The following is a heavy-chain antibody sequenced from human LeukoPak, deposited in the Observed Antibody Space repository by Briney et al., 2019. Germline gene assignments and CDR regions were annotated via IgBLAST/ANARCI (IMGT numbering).Heavy chain of an antibody. CDR2: ITSDGST. Sequence: GGTLRLSCEASGLNFSNYGMSWVRQAPGKGLEWVSGITSDGSTYYADSVKGRFTISRDNSKNTLYLQMNSLRAEDRAVYYCAREQQLVRGFDYWGQGTLVTVSS. D-gene: IGHD6-13*01. V-gene: IGHV3-23*01. CDR1: GLNFSNYG. J-gene: IGHJ4*02. CDR3: AREQQLVRGFDY.